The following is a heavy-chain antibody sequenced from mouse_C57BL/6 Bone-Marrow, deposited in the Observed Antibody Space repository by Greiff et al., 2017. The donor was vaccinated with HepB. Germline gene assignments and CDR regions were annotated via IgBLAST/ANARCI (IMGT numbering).Heavy chain of an antibody. CDR1: GYTFTSYW. D-gene: IGHD1-1*01. J-gene: IGHJ2*01. Sequence: VQLQQPGAELVRPGSSVKLSCKASGYTFTSYWMHWVKQRPIQGLEWIGNIDPSDSETNYNQKFKDKATLTVDKSSSTAYMQLSSLTSEDSAVYYCARSGRGGYWGQGTTLTVSS. CDR3: ARSGRGGY. CDR2: IDPSDSET. V-gene: IGHV1-52*01.